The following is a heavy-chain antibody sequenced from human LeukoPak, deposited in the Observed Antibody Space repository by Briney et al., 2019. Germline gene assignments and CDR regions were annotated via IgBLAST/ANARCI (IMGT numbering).Heavy chain of an antibody. V-gene: IGHV3-9*01. J-gene: IGHJ4*02. Sequence: GGSLRLSCAASGFTFDDYAMHWVRQAPGEGLEWVSGISWNSGSIGYADSVKGRFTISRDNAKNSLYLQMNSLRAEDTAVYYCVRGGTTVTTGDYWGQGTLVTVSS. CDR2: ISWNSGSI. CDR3: VRGGTTVTTGDY. CDR1: GFTFDDYA. D-gene: IGHD4-17*01.